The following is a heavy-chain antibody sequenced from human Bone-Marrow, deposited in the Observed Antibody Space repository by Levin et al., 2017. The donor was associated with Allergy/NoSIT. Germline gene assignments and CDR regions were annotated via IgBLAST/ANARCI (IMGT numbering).Heavy chain of an antibody. V-gene: IGHV3-23*01. D-gene: IGHD3-10*01. CDR2: IIDSGGST. CDR3: SSRPGGAYYFDH. Sequence: PGGSLRLSCAASGFIFKNFGMSWVRQAPGKRLEWVSSIIDSGGSTFYADSVKGRFTISRDNSRNTLYLQMNSLKAEDTAVYYCSSRPGGAYYFDHWGQGTLVTVSS. CDR1: GFIFKNFG. J-gene: IGHJ4*02.